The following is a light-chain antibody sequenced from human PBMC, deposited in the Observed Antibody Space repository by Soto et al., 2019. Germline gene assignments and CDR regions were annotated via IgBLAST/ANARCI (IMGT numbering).Light chain of an antibody. J-gene: IGKJ2*01. CDR1: QTINDY. CDR3: QQLRAYPHT. Sequence: DIQLTQSPSFLSASVGDRVTVTCRASQTINDYLAWFQKKEGKAPELLIYPASTLQSGVPSRFSGHGSGIEFTLTISSLQPEDFATYYCQQLRAYPHTCGQGTKLEI. CDR2: PAS. V-gene: IGKV1-9*01.